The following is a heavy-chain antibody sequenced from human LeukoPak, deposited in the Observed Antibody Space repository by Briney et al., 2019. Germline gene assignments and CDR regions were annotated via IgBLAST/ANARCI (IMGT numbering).Heavy chain of an antibody. CDR2: ICYSGST. D-gene: IGHD4-17*01. V-gene: IGHV4-59*08. CDR1: GGSISSYY. J-gene: IGHJ5*02. Sequence: SETLSLTCTVSGGSISSYYWSWIRQPPGKGLEWIGYICYSGSTNYNPSLKSRVTISVDTSKNQFSLKLSSVTAADTAVYYCARRSYGDYWFDPWGQGTLVTVSS. CDR3: ARRSYGDYWFDP.